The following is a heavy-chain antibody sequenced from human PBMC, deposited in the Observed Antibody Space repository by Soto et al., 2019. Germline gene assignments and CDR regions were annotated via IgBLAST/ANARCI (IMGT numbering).Heavy chain of an antibody. D-gene: IGHD4-17*01. CDR2: ISWNSGRI. CDR3: VKAFKAYTVTTYFEH. V-gene: IGHV3-9*01. Sequence: HLVESGGGLVQPGKSLRLSCVASGLSIDASAMHWVRQVPGKGLEWVSGISWNSGRIGYGDSVKGRFTISRDNAKSSLYLQMDSLRPEDTAVYYCVKAFKAYTVTTYFEHWGRGVLVTVSS. J-gene: IGHJ4*01. CDR1: GLSIDASA.